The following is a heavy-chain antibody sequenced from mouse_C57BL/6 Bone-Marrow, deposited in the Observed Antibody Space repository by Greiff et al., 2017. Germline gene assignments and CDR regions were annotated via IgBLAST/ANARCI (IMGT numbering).Heavy chain of an antibody. CDR1: GYTFTDYY. CDR3: ESPLAMDY. V-gene: IGHV1-26*01. J-gene: IGHJ4*01. Sequence: EVQLQQSGPELVKPGASVKISCKASGYTFTDYYMNWVKQSHGKSLEWIGDINPKNGGTSYNQKFKGKATLTVDKSSSTAYMELRSLSSEDSAVYYCESPLAMDYWGQGTSVTVAS. CDR2: INPKNGGT.